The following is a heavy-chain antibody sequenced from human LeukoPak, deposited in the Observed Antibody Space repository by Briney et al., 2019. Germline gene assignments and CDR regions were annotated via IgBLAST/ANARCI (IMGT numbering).Heavy chain of an antibody. CDR2: IKQDGSEK. D-gene: IGHD2-2*01. CDR3: ARDIEKGYCSSTSCHYFDY. Sequence: PGGSLRLSCAASGFTFSSYWMSWVRQAPGKGLEWVANIKQDGSEKYYVDSVKGRFTISRDNAKNSLYLQMNSLRAEDTAVYYCARDIEKGYCSSTSCHYFDYWGQGTLVTVSS. J-gene: IGHJ4*02. CDR1: GFTFSSYW. V-gene: IGHV3-7*01.